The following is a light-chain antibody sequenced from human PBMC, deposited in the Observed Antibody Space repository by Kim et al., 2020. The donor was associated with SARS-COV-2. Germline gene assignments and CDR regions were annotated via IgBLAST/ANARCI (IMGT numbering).Light chain of an antibody. Sequence: VSPGQTASISCSGDKLGDKYACWYQQKPGQSPVLVIYQDNKRPSGIPERFSGSNSGNTATLTISGTQAMDEADYYCQAWDSSTVVFGGGTQLTVL. CDR3: QAWDSSTVV. CDR1: KLGDKY. CDR2: QDN. J-gene: IGLJ2*01. V-gene: IGLV3-1*01.